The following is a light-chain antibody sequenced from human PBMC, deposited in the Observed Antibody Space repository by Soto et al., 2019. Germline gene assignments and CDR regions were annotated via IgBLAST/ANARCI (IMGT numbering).Light chain of an antibody. V-gene: IGKV1-5*01. CDR2: AAS. J-gene: IGKJ5*01. CDR3: QQYGSSLIT. Sequence: DIQMTQSPSTLSASVGDRVTITCRASQSISSWLAWYQQKPGKAPKLLIYAASSLQSGVPSRFSGSGSGTDFTLTISSLEPEDFAVYYCQQYGSSLITFGQGTRLEIK. CDR1: QSISSW.